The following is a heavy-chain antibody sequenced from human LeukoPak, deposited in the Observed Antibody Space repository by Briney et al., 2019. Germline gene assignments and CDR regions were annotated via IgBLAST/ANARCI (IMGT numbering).Heavy chain of an antibody. CDR3: ARDPSASRGYYDL. CDR1: GDSISGYY. D-gene: IGHD3-22*01. J-gene: IGHJ5*02. Sequence: SETLSLTCTVSGDSISGYYWSWTRQPPGKGLEWIGYIYYSGSTNYNPSLKSRVTISIDTSKNQFSLKLSSVTAADAAVYYCARDPSASRGYYDLWGQGTLVTVSS. V-gene: IGHV4-59*01. CDR2: IYYSGST.